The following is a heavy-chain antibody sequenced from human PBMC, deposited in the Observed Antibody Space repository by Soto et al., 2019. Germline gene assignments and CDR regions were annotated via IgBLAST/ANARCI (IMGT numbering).Heavy chain of an antibody. CDR3: ARDQGDSARGWYLYYYYYGMDV. Sequence: SETLSLTCAVYGGSFSGYYWSWIRQPPGKGLEWIGEINHSGSTNYNPSLKSRVTISVDTSKNQFSLKLSSVTAADTAVYYCARDQGDSARGWYLYYYYYGMDVWGQGTTVTVLL. CDR2: INHSGST. J-gene: IGHJ6*02. D-gene: IGHD6-19*01. CDR1: GGSFSGYY. V-gene: IGHV4-34*01.